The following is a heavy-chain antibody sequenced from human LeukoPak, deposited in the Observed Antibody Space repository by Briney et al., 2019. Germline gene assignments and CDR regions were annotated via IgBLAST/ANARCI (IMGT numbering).Heavy chain of an antibody. V-gene: IGHV5-51*01. J-gene: IGHJ1*01. CDR3: ATTYGSGRYIWYFQH. D-gene: IGHD3-10*01. Sequence: GASLNISCTGSGYISTSYWICWGRHLPGKGPGRRGIISSGDSEIKSSQSLQGQGTMSADKSISTAYLQWSSLKASDTAMYYCATTYGSGRYIWYFQHWGQGTLATVSS. CDR2: ISSGDSEI. CDR1: GYISTSYW.